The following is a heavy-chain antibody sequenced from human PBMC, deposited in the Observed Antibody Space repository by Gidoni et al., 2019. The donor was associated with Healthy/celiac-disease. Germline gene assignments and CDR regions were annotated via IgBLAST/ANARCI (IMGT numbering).Heavy chain of an antibody. V-gene: IGHV1-69*04. D-gene: IGHD3-3*01. Sequence: QVQLVQSGAEVKKPGSSVKVSCKASVGTFSSYAISWVRQAPGQGLELMGRIIPILGIANYAQKFQGRVTITADKSTSTAYMELSSLRSEDTAVYYCARGAIFGVVITGLGGMDVWGQGTTVTVSS. CDR2: IIPILGIA. CDR1: VGTFSSYA. CDR3: ARGAIFGVVITGLGGMDV. J-gene: IGHJ6*02.